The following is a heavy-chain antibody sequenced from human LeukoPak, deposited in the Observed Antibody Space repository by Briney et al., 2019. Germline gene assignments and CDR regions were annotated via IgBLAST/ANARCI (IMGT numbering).Heavy chain of an antibody. D-gene: IGHD3-10*01. CDR2: IYYSGST. V-gene: IGHV4-39*07. Sequence: SETLSLTCIVSGGSISSSSYYWGWIRQPPGKGLEWIGGIYYSGSTYYNPSLKSRVTISVDTSKNQFSLKLSSVTAADTAVYYCAVVRGALFYDCWGQGTLVTVSS. CDR1: GGSISSSSYY. J-gene: IGHJ4*02. CDR3: AVVRGALFYDC.